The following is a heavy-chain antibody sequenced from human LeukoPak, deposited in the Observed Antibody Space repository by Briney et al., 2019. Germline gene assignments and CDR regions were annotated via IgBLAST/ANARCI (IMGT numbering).Heavy chain of an antibody. D-gene: IGHD6-19*01. Sequence: PSETVSLTCTVSGGSMSSSSYYWGWIRQSPGKGLEWIGSIYYSGANHYNPSLKSRVTMSVDTSKNQFSVKLTSVTATDTAVYYCVRVRGYWLVRGYLDYWGQGTQVTVFS. V-gene: IGHV4-39*02. CDR3: VRVRGYWLVRGYLDY. CDR1: GGSMSSSSYY. J-gene: IGHJ4*02. CDR2: IYYSGAN.